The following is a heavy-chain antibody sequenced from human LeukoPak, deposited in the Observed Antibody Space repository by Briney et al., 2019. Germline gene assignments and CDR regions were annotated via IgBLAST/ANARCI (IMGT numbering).Heavy chain of an antibody. D-gene: IGHD7-27*01. CDR2: ISSSSSTI. CDR3: AKDQNWEGGY. CDR1: GFTVSSNY. Sequence: GGSLRLSCAVSGFTVSSNYMSWVRQAPGKGLEWVSYISSSSSTIYYADSVKGRFIISRDNSKNTVYLQMNSLRVEDTAVYYCAKDQNWEGGYWGQGTLVTVSS. J-gene: IGHJ4*02. V-gene: IGHV3-48*01.